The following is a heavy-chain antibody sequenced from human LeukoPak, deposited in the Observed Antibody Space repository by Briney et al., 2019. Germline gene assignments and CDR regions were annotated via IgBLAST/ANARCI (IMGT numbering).Heavy chain of an antibody. J-gene: IGHJ4*02. CDR1: GYTFTSNY. CDR3: ARDQDGFDY. CDR2: IYPRDGST. Sequence: GASVKVSCKASGYTFTSNYIHWVRQAPGQGLEWMGMIYPRDGSTSYAQKFQGRVTVTRDTSTSTVHMELSGLRSEDTAVYYCARDQDGFDYWGQGTLVIVSS. V-gene: IGHV1-46*01. D-gene: IGHD5-24*01.